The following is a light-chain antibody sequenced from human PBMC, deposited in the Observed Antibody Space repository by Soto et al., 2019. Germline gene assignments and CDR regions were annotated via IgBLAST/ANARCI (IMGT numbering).Light chain of an antibody. CDR1: QGISTW. V-gene: IGKV1-12*02. Sequence: DIQMTQSPSSLYESVGARVTITCRASQGISTWVAWYQQKPGKAPKLLIYAASSLQSGVPSRFSGSASGTDFTLSISSLQPEDFATYYCQQANSLPFTFGPGTKVDI. CDR2: AAS. J-gene: IGKJ3*01. CDR3: QQANSLPFT.